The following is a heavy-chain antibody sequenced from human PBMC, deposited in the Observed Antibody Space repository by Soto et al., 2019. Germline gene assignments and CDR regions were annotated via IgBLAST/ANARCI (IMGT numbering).Heavy chain of an antibody. Sequence: GASVKVSCEASGYTFTSYDINRVRQATGQGLEWMGWMNPNSGNTGYAQKFQGRVTMTRNTSISTAYMELSSLRSEDTAVYYCARGPLDLPHYYYYMDVWGQGTMVTVSS. V-gene: IGHV1-8*01. CDR1: GYTFTSYD. J-gene: IGHJ6*03. CDR3: ARGPLDLPHYYYYMDV. CDR2: MNPNSGNT.